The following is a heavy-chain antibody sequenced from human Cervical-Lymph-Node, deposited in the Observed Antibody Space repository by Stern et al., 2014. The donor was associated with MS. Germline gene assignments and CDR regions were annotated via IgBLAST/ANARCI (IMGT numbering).Heavy chain of an antibody. J-gene: IGHJ4*02. V-gene: IGHV1-8*01. CDR2: MNPNSGNT. D-gene: IGHD6-19*01. CDR1: GYTFTSYD. CDR3: ARGRRRSGWYGVY. Sequence: QVQLVQSGAEVTKPGASVKVSCKASGYTFTSYDIHWVRQATGQGLEWMGWMNPNSGNTGYAKKFQGRVTMTRNTSISTAYMELSSLRSEDTAVYYCARGRRRSGWYGVYWGQGTLVTVSS.